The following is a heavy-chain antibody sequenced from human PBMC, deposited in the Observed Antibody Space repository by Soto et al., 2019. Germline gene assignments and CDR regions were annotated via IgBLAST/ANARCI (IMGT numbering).Heavy chain of an antibody. J-gene: IGHJ6*02. CDR2: ISYDGSNK. V-gene: IGHV3-30*18. CDR1: GFTFSSYG. CDR3: AKDQPFITSHGMDV. D-gene: IGHD3-22*01. Sequence: GGSLRLSCAASGFTFSSYGMHWVRQAPGKGLEWVAVISYDGSNKYYADSVKGRFTISRDNSKNTLYLQMNSLRAEDTAVYYCAKDQPFITSHGMDVWGQGTTVTVSS.